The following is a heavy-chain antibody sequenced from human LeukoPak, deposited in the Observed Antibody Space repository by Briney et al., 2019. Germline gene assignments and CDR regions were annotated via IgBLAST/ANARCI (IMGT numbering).Heavy chain of an antibody. Sequence: SETLSLTCTVSGGSISSYYWSWVRQPPGKGLEWIGYIYYSGSTYYNPSLKSRVTISVDRSKNQFSLKLSSVTAADTAVYYCARDFGAAGILDYWGQGTLVTVSS. V-gene: IGHV4-59*12. CDR2: IYYSGST. D-gene: IGHD6-13*01. CDR1: GGSISSYY. J-gene: IGHJ4*02. CDR3: ARDFGAAGILDY.